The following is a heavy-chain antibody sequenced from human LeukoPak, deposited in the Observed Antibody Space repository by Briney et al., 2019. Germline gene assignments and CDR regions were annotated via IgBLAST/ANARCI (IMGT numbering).Heavy chain of an antibody. J-gene: IGHJ3*02. CDR3: AKESGYCSSTSCFADAFDI. D-gene: IGHD2-2*01. V-gene: IGHV3-33*06. Sequence: GGSLRLSCAASGFTFISYGMHWVRQAPGKGLEWVAVIWYDGSNKYYADSVKGRLTISRDNSKNTLYLQMNSLRAEDTAVYYCAKESGYCSSTSCFADAFDIWGQGTMATVSS. CDR1: GFTFISYG. CDR2: IWYDGSNK.